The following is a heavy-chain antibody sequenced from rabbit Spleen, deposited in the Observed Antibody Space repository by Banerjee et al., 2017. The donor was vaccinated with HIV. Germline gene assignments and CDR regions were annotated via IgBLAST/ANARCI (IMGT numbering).Heavy chain of an antibody. Sequence: QEQLEESGGDRVKPGASLTLTCKASGFSFSDRDVMCWVRQAPGKGLEWIACIDSGDHSYTFYATWATGRFTISKTSSTTVTLQMTSLTAADTATYFCARDTSSSFSSYGMDLWGQGTLVTVS. V-gene: IGHV1S45*01. CDR3: ARDTSSSFSSYGMDL. CDR2: IDSGDHSYT. J-gene: IGHJ6*01. CDR1: GFSFSDRDV. D-gene: IGHD1-1*01.